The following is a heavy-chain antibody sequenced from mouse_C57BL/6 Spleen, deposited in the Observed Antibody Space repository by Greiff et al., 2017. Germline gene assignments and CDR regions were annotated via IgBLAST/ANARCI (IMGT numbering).Heavy chain of an antibody. D-gene: IGHD1-1*01. Sequence: VQLKQSGGGLVKPGGSLKLSCAASGFTFSDYGMHWVRQAPEKGLEWVAYISSGSSTIYYADTVKGRFTISRDNAKNTLFLQRTSLRSEDTAMYYCARDGSSYLYYAMDYWGQGTSGTVSS. CDR1: GFTFSDYG. CDR3: ARDGSSYLYYAMDY. V-gene: IGHV5-17*01. J-gene: IGHJ4*01. CDR2: ISSGSSTI.